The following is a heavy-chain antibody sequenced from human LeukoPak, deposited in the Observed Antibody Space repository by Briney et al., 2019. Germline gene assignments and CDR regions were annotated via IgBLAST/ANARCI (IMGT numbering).Heavy chain of an antibody. V-gene: IGHV1-2*02. CDR1: GYTFTGYY. CDR3: ATKGRSTSWNVYYYMDV. J-gene: IGHJ6*03. D-gene: IGHD2-2*01. CDR2: INPNSGGT. Sequence: ASVKVSCKASGYTFTGYYMHWVRQAPGQGLEWMGWINPNSGGTNYAQKFQGRVTMTRDTSISTAYMELSRLRSDDTAVYYCATKGRSTSWNVYYYMDVWGKGTTVTVSS.